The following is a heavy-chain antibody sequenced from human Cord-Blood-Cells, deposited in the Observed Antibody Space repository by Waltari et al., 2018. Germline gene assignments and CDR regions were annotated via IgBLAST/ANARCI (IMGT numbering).Heavy chain of an antibody. CDR1: GGSISSSSYY. CDR3: ARRQYSSGWYYFDY. D-gene: IGHD6-19*01. CDR2: IYYSGST. Sequence: QLQLQESGPGLVKPSETLSLTCTVSGGSISSSSYYWGWIRQPPGKGLEWIGSIYYSGSTYSNPSLKSRVTISVDTSKNQFSLKLSSVTAADTAVYYCARRQYSSGWYYFDYWGQGTLVTVSS. J-gene: IGHJ4*02. V-gene: IGHV4-39*01.